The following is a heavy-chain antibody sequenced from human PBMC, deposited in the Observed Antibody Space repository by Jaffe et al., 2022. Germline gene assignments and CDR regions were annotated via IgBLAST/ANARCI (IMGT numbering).Heavy chain of an antibody. CDR2: IHYSVST. J-gene: IGHJ5*02. D-gene: IGHD1-7*01. CDR1: GGSISSYF. CDR3: ARERGITGTGPNWFDP. Sequence: QVQLQESGPGLVKPSETLSVTCTVSGGSISSYFWSWIRQPPGKGLEWIGNIHYSVSTNYNPSLKSRVAISVDTSKNHFSLKVSSVTAADTAVYYCARERGITGTGPNWFDPWGQGTLVTVSS. V-gene: IGHV4-59*01.